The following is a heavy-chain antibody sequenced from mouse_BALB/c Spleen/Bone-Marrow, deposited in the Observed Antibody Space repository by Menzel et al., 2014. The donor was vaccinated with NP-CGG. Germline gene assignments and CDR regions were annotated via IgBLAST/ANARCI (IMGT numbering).Heavy chain of an antibody. CDR1: GYTFSNYW. J-gene: IGHJ4*01. CDR2: ILPGSGGT. CDR3: ARKWPYYYGSGGGAMDY. Sequence: VQVVESGAELMKPGASVKISCKATGYTFSNYWIEWVKLRPGHGLEWIGEILPGSGGTNYNDKFKVKATFTADTSSNTAYMQLSSLTSEDSAVYYCARKWPYYYGSGGGAMDYWGQGTSVTVSS. D-gene: IGHD1-1*01. V-gene: IGHV1-9*01.